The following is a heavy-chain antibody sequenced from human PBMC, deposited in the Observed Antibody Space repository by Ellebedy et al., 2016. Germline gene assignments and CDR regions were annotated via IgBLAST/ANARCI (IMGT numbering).Heavy chain of an antibody. CDR2: IWYDGSNK. CDR1: GFTFSSYG. J-gene: IGHJ3*02. D-gene: IGHD5-18*01. V-gene: IGHV3-33*01. CDR3: ARDTAMVFAFDI. Sequence: GESLKISCAASGFTFSSYGMHWVRQAPGKGLEWVAVIWYDGSNKYYADSVKGRFTISRDNSKNSLYLQMNSLRAEDTAVYYCARDTAMVFAFDIWGQGTMVTVSS.